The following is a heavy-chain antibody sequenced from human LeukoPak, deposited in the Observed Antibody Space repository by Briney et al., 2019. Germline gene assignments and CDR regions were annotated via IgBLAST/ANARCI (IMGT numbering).Heavy chain of an antibody. J-gene: IGHJ4*02. D-gene: IGHD5-12*01. CDR3: AKDLIEGYSGYGHFDY. V-gene: IGHV3-23*01. CDR2: ISDSGVST. CDR1: GFTFSSFA. Sequence: GSLRLSCVVSGFTFSSFAMSWVRQAPGKRLEWVSAISDSGVSTYYADSLRGRFAISRDNSKNTLYLQMNSLRAEDTALYYCAKDLIEGYSGYGHFDYWGQGTLVTVSS.